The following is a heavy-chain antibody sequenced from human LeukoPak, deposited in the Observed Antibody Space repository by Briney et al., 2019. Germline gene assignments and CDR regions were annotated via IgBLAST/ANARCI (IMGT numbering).Heavy chain of an antibody. CDR3: ARVRQWLVGGPSDY. J-gene: IGHJ4*02. Sequence: SETLSLTCAVYGGSFSGYYWSWIRQPPGKGLEWIGEINHSGSTNYNPSLKSRVTISVDTSKNQFSLKLSSVTAADTAVYYCARVRQWLVGGPSDYWGQGTLVTVSS. CDR1: GGSFSGYY. V-gene: IGHV4-34*01. D-gene: IGHD6-19*01. CDR2: INHSGST.